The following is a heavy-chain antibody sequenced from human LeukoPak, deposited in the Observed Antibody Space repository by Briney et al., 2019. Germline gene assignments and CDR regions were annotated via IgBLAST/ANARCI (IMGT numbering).Heavy chain of an antibody. CDR1: GGSISSSSYY. CDR3: ATSSDYYDPFDY. D-gene: IGHD3-22*01. V-gene: IGHV4-39*01. Sequence: SETLSLTCTVSGGSISSSSYYWGWIRQPPGKGLEWIGNIYYVGSTYYNPSLKSRVTISVDTSKKQSSLKLSSVTAADTAVYYCATSSDYYDPFDYWGREPWSPSPQ. CDR2: IYYVGST. J-gene: IGHJ4*02.